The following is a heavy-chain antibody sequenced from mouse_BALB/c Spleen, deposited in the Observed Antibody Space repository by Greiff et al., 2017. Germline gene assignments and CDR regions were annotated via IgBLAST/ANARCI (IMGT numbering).Heavy chain of an antibody. CDR2: INPSTGYT. CDR3: ARGGDYDVGAMDY. CDR1: GYTFTSYW. D-gene: IGHD2-4*01. Sequence: VQLVESGAELAKPGASVKMSCKASGYTFTSYWMHWVKQRPGQGLEWIGYINPSTGYTEYNQKFKDKATLTADKSSSTAYMQLSSLTSEDSAVYYCARGGDYDVGAMDYWGQGTSVTVSS. V-gene: IGHV1-7*01. J-gene: IGHJ4*01.